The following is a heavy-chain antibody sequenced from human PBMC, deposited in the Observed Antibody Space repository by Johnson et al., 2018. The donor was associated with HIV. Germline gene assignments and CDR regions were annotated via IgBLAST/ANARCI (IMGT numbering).Heavy chain of an antibody. V-gene: IGHV3-20*04. CDR1: GFTFDDYG. J-gene: IGHJ3*02. CDR2: INWNGGST. D-gene: IGHD1-26*01. CDR3: ARAYSGSYSPRGAFDI. Sequence: VQLVESGGGVVRPGGSLRLSCAASGFTFDDYGMSWVRPAPGKGLEWVSGINWNGGSTGYADSVKGRFTISRDNAKNSLYLQMNSLRAEDTALYYCARAYSGSYSPRGAFDIWGQGTMVTVSS.